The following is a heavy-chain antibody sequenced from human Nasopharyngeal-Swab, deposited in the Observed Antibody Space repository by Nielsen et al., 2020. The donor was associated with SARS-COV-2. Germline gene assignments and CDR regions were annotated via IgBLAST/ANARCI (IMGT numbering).Heavy chain of an antibody. D-gene: IGHD6-13*01. CDR3: ARTAGYYYMDV. J-gene: IGHJ6*03. V-gene: IGHV4-59*01. CDR1: GSSIRGYS. CDR2: IYFSGST. Sequence: SEPLSLPCAVSGSSIRGYSWSWFRLPPGKGLEWIGYIYFSGSTTYSPSLKSRVTISVDTSKNPFSLKLNSVTAADTAVYYCARTAGYYYMDVWGKGTTVTVSS.